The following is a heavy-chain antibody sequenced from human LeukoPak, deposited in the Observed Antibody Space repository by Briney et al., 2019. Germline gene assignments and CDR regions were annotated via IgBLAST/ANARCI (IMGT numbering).Heavy chain of an antibody. J-gene: IGHJ4*02. D-gene: IGHD6-13*01. CDR3: AKAVGGYSSSWYDY. CDR1: GFTFSSYA. V-gene: IGHV3-23*01. Sequence: GGSLRLSCAASGFTFSSYAMSWVRQAPGKGLEWVSAISGSGGSTYYADSVKGRFTISRDNSKNTLYLQMNSLRAGDTAVYYCAKAVGGYSSSWYDYWGQGTLVTVSS. CDR2: ISGSGGST.